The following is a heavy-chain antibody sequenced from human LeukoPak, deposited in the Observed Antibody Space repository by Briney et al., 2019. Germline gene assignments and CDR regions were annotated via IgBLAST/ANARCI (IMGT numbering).Heavy chain of an antibody. CDR3: ATIYGDFSDFDY. CDR2: ITLHGRT. Sequence: SETLSLTCAIYGGSFSNYYYNWVRQPPGKGLEWIGEITLHGRTNYNPSLKSRVTISVDTSKNQFSLKLSSVAAADTAVYYCATIYGDFSDFDYWGQGTLVTVSS. CDR1: GGSFSNYY. D-gene: IGHD4-17*01. J-gene: IGHJ4*02. V-gene: IGHV4-34*01.